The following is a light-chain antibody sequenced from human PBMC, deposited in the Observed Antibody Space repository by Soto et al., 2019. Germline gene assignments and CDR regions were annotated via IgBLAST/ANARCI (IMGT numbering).Light chain of an antibody. CDR3: MQALQTPFT. CDR1: RSLLQTNGNTY. CDR2: LAT. J-gene: IGKJ4*01. Sequence: DIVMIHSPLSLPVTPGEPPSISCRFSRSLLQTNGNTYLDWYLQKPGQSPQLLISLATNRASGVPDRFSGSGSGTDFTLQISRVEAEDVGVYYCMQALQTPFTFGGGTKVDI. V-gene: IGKV2-28*01.